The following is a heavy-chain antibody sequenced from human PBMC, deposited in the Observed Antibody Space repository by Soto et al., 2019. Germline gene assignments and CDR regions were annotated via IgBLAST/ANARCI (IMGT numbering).Heavy chain of an antibody. CDR1: GYTFTSYA. CDR2: INTNTGNP. V-gene: IGHV7-4-1*01. D-gene: IGHD2-21*01. Sequence: QVQLVQSGSELKKPGASVKVSCKASGYTFTSYAMNWVRQAPGQGLEWMGWINTNTGNPTYAQGFTGRFVFSLDTAVSTAYLQICSLKAEDTAVYYCARGGGGAGSRGYYYYGMDVWGQGTTVTVSS. CDR3: ARGGGGAGSRGYYYYGMDV. J-gene: IGHJ6*02.